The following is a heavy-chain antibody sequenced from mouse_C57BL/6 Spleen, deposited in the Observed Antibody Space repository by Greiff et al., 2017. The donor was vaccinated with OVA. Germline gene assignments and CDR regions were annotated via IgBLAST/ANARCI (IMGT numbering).Heavy chain of an antibody. CDR3: ARGGYYYAMDY. D-gene: IGHD2-2*01. J-gene: IGHJ4*01. Sequence: QVQLQQPGAELVKPGASVKLSCKASGYTFTSYWMQWVKQRPGQGLEWIGEIDPSDSYTNYNQKFKGKATLTVDTSSSTAYMQLSSLTSEDSAVYYCARGGYYYAMDYWGQGTSVTVSS. CDR2: IDPSDSYT. CDR1: GYTFTSYW. V-gene: IGHV1-50*01.